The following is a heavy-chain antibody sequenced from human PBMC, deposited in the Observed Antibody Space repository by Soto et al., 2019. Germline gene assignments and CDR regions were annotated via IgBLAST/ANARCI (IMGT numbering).Heavy chain of an antibody. Sequence: QVQLQESGPGLVKPSETLSLTCTVSGGSVSSGSYYWSWIRQPPGKGLEWIGYIYYSGSTNYNPSLKSRVTISVDTSKNQFSLKLSSVTAADTAVYYCARDRSSSAPICGMDVWGQGTTVTVSS. D-gene: IGHD6-6*01. CDR3: ARDRSSSAPICGMDV. CDR2: IYYSGST. J-gene: IGHJ6*02. V-gene: IGHV4-61*01. CDR1: GGSVSSGSYY.